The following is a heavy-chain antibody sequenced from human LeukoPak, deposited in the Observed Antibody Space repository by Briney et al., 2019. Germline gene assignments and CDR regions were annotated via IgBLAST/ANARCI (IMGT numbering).Heavy chain of an antibody. Sequence: GGSLRLSCAASGFTFSNYAMSWVRQAPGKGLEWVSAIRGSGGSTYYADSVKGRFTISRDNSKNTLYLQMNSLRAEDTAVYYCAKDADFNYDSSGYYRDSSFDYWGQGTLVTVSS. CDR2: IRGSGGST. J-gene: IGHJ4*02. V-gene: IGHV3-23*01. D-gene: IGHD3-22*01. CDR1: GFTFSNYA. CDR3: AKDADFNYDSSGYYRDSSFDY.